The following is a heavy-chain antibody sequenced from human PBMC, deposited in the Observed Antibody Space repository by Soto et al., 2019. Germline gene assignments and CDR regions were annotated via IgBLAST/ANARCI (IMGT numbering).Heavy chain of an antibody. CDR1: GFIFENFG. CDR2: ISGSGFKK. J-gene: IGHJ4*02. Sequence: GGSLRLSCAASGFIFENFGMSWVRQAPGKGLEWISSISGSGFKKYYADSVKGRFTISRDNSKNTLYLQMNSLRAEDTAIYYCAKPYYCRSGSTYVTFDSWGKGTFVTVSS. D-gene: IGHD3-10*01. CDR3: AKPYYCRSGSTYVTFDS. V-gene: IGHV3-23*01.